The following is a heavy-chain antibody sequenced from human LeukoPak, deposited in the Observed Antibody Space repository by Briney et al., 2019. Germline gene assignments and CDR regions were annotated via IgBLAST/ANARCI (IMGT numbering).Heavy chain of an antibody. V-gene: IGHV3-23*01. J-gene: IGHJ4*02. CDR2: ISGSGADT. CDR1: GFTFSRYA. Sequence: GGSLRLSCGGSGFTFSRYAMTWVRQAPGQGLEWVAIISGSGADTHYAGSVKGRFTVSSDNSKNTVYLQMNSLRVEDTALYYCTLRTDYWGQGTRVTVSS. CDR3: TLRTDY.